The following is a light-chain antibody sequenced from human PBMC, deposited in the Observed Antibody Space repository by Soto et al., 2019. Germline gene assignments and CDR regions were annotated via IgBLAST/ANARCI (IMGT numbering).Light chain of an antibody. CDR1: SSDVGAYIF. V-gene: IGLV2-8*01. J-gene: IGLJ2*01. Sequence: HSALTQPPSASGSPGQSVGISCTGTSSDVGAYIFVSWYQQHPGKAPKLRIYEVSKRPSGVPDRFSGSKSGNTASLTVSGLQGEDEAHYYCSISAGGNNVIFGGGTQRTVL. CDR3: SISAGGNNVI. CDR2: EVS.